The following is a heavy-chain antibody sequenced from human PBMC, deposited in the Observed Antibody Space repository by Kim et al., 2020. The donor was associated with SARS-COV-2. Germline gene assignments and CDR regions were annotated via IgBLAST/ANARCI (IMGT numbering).Heavy chain of an antibody. V-gene: IGHV4-39*01. J-gene: IGHJ6*01. CDR2: IYYSGST. D-gene: IGHD3-10*01. CDR1: GGSISSSSYY. CDR3: ARRGSGSYYGDYGMDA. Sequence: SETLSLTCTVSGGSISSSSYYWGWIRQPPGKGLEWIGSIYYSGSTYYNPSLKSRVTISVDTSKNQFSLKLSSVTAADTAVYYCARRGSGSYYGDYGMDA.